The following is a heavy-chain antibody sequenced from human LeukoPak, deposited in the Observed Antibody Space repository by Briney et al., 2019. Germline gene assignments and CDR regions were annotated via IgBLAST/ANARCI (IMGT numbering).Heavy chain of an antibody. Sequence: GGSLRLSCAASGFSFNTYAMNWVRQAPGKGLEWVSTISGSGDNTYYADSVKGRFTISRDNAKNSLYLQMNSLRAEDTAVYYCAKDHRAYCGGDCVDFDYWGQGTLVTVSS. CDR2: ISGSGDNT. J-gene: IGHJ4*02. CDR1: GFSFNTYA. V-gene: IGHV3-23*01. CDR3: AKDHRAYCGGDCVDFDY. D-gene: IGHD2-21*02.